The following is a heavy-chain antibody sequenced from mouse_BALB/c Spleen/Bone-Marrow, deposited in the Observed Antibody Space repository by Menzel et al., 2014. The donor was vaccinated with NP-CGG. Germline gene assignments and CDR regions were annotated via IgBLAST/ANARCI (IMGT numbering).Heavy chain of an antibody. V-gene: IGHV1S81*02. J-gene: IGHJ3*01. Sequence: VQRVESGAELVKPGASVKLSCKASGYTFTSYYIYWVKQRPGQGLEWIGEINPSNGGTNFNEKFKSKATPTVDKSSSTAYMQLSSLTSEDSAVYYCTRSNGNWFAYWGQGTLVTVSA. CDR2: INPSNGGT. CDR1: GYTFTSYY. D-gene: IGHD2-1*01. CDR3: TRSNGNWFAY.